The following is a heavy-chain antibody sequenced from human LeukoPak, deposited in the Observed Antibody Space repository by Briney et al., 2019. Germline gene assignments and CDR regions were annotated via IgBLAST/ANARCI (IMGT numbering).Heavy chain of an antibody. CDR3: VVWGEDSSGHRFDH. J-gene: IGHJ4*02. Sequence: GGSLRLSCAASGFTFNSYWTHWVRQAPGKGLLWVSRINTDGSSTHYADSVKGRLTISRDNAKNMLYLQMNGLRAEDTAVYYCVVWGEDSSGHRFDHWGQGTLVTVSS. CDR2: INTDGSST. CDR1: GFTFNSYW. V-gene: IGHV3-74*01. D-gene: IGHD3-22*01.